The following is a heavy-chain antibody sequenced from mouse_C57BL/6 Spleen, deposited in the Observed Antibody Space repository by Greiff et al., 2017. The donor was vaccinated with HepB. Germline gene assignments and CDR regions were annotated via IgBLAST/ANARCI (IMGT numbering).Heavy chain of an antibody. CDR1: GFTFTTYP. Sequence: VQLQQSGAELVKPGASLKISCTASGFTFTTYPIEWMQQNHGKSLEWIGYFSHYNDDTKYDEKFKGKATLTVEKSSSTVCLELSRFTSDDSAGYYCARGAKVHYFDYWGQGTTLTVSS. CDR2: FSHYNDDT. CDR3: ARGAKVHYFDY. V-gene: IGHV1-47*01. J-gene: IGHJ2*01. D-gene: IGHD3-1*01.